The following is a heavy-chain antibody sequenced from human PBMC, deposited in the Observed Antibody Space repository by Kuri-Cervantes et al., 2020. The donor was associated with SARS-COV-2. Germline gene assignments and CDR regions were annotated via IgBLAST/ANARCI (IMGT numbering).Heavy chain of an antibody. V-gene: IGHV3-21*01. J-gene: IGHJ2*01. D-gene: IGHD3-10*01. Sequence: ETLSLTCVGSGFAFSKYTMNWVRQAPGKALEWVSSISGSGSYKYYADSVKGRFTISKESGENSLYLHMNSVRGDDTAVYYCARDSLIDYYGLIEAMGSVGSRYFDLWGRGTLVTVSS. CDR1: GFAFSKYT. CDR3: ARDSLIDYYGLIEAMGSVGSRYFDL. CDR2: ISGSGSYK.